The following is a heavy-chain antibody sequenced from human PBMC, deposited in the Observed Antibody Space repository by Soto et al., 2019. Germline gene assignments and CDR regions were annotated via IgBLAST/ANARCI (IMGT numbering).Heavy chain of an antibody. CDR2: ISGSGSDT. V-gene: IGHV3-23*01. CDR3: ATQKSLRYGAPDY. CDR1: GFVVGNSA. Sequence: PGGSLRLSCAASGFVVGNSAIRWVRQAPVKGLEWVSAISGSGSDTYNADSVKGRFTISRDNFNNTLFLQMGSLRAEDTAVYYCATQKSLRYGAPDYWGQGTLVTVSS. J-gene: IGHJ4*02. D-gene: IGHD3-9*01.